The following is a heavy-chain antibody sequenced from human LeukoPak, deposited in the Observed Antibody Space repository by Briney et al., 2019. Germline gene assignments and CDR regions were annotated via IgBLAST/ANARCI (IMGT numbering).Heavy chain of an antibody. V-gene: IGHV1-18*01. CDR2: ISAYNGNT. Sequence: ASVKVSCKASGYTFTSYGISWVRQAPGQGLEWMGWISAYNGNTNYAQKLQGRVTMTTDTSTSTAYMELRSLRSDDTAVYYCARVPVLLWFGDRRNWFDPWGQGTLVTVSS. CDR1: GYTFTSYG. D-gene: IGHD3-10*01. J-gene: IGHJ5*02. CDR3: ARVPVLLWFGDRRNWFDP.